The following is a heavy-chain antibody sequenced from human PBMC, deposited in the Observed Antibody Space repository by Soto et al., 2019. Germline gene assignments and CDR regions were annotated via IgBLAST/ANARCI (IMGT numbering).Heavy chain of an antibody. CDR1: GFIFSAYG. J-gene: IGHJ5*01. CDR3: ARLAYRHFLGGRDA. CDR2: IWNNVINK. D-gene: IGHD3-16*01. V-gene: IGHV3-33*01. Sequence: WGSPRLFCAASGFIFSAYGIHWVRQAPGKGLEWVAIIWNNVINKDYADSVKGRFTISRDNSKNTVDLQMNSLRVEDTAVYYCARLAYRHFLGGRDAWGDGNLVTVS.